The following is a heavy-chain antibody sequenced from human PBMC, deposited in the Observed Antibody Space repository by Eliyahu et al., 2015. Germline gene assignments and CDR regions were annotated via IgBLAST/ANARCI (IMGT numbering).Heavy chain of an antibody. CDR3: ARRGESSGGLSYDPFNY. D-gene: IGHD2-8*02. J-gene: IGHJ4*02. V-gene: IGHV1-3*04. Sequence: QVQLVQSGAEVKKPGASVXVSCRASXYIXTMYSIHWVRQAPGQGLEWMAWINTGSGNTKYSQTFQGRITVTRDTSASTAYMELSSLRSEDTAVYYCARRGESSGGLSYDPFNYWGQGTLVTVSS. CDR1: XYIXTMYS. CDR2: INTGSGNT.